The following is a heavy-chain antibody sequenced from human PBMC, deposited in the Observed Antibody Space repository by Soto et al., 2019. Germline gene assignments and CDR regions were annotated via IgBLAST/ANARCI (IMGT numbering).Heavy chain of an antibody. V-gene: IGHV1-2*04. CDR3: ASATSSGYESDY. Sequence: QDTEKGLEWMGWINPNSGGTNYAQKFQGWVTMTRDTSISTAYMELSRLRSDDTAVYYYASATSSGYESDYRGQRTPVTVSP. CDR2: INPNSGGT. J-gene: IGHJ4*02. D-gene: IGHD3-22*01.